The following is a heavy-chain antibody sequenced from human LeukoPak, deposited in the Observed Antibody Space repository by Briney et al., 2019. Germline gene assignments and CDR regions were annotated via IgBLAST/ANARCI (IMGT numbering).Heavy chain of an antibody. CDR1: GFTFSSYA. CDR2: VTGSAGST. J-gene: IGHJ4*02. Sequence: GGSLRLSCAASGFTFSSYAMNWVRQAPGKGLEWVSVVTGSAGSTYYTDSARGRFTISRDNSKNTLYLEMNSLRAEDTAVYYCAKGASSGWYVGFDYWGQGTLVTVSS. CDR3: AKGASSGWYVGFDY. D-gene: IGHD6-19*01. V-gene: IGHV3-23*01.